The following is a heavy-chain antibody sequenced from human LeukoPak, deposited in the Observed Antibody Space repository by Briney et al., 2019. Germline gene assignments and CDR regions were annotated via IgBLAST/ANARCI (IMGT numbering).Heavy chain of an antibody. J-gene: IGHJ4*02. CDR3: ARSDSSGYTDY. CDR2: ISGSGGST. CDR1: GFTFSSYA. V-gene: IGHV3-23*01. Sequence: GSLRLSCAASGFTFSSYAMSWVRQAPGKGLEWVSAISGSGGSTYYADSVKGRFTISRDNSKTTLYLQMNSLRAEDTAVYYCARSDSSGYTDYWDQGTLVTVSS. D-gene: IGHD3-22*01.